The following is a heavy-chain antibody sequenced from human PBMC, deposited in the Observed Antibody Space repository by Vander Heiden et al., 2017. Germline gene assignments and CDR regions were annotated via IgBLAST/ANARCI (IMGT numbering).Heavy chain of an antibody. D-gene: IGHD2-15*01. J-gene: IGHJ4*02. CDR3: ARDIRPPRTPRGAPSSIGY. Sequence: QVQLVESGGGVVQPGRSLRLSCAASGFTFSSYAMHRVRQAPGKGLEWVAVISYDGSNKYYADSVKGRFTISRDNSKNTLYLQMNSLRAEDTAVYYCARDIRPPRTPRGAPSSIGYWGQGTLVTVSS. CDR2: ISYDGSNK. V-gene: IGHV3-30-3*01. CDR1: GFTFSSYA.